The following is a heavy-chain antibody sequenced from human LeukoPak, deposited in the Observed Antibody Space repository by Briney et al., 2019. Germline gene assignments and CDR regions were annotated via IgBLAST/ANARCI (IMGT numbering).Heavy chain of an antibody. CDR3: ARLIPVAGTYYFDY. V-gene: IGHV5-51*01. D-gene: IGHD6-19*01. CDR1: GYSFTNYW. CDR2: IYPGDSNT. J-gene: IGHJ4*02. Sequence: GESLKISCKGSGYSFTNYWIDWVRQMPGKGLEWMGIIYPGDSNTRYSPSFQGQVTISADKSISTAYLQWSSLKASDTAMYYCARLIPVAGTYYFDYWGQGTLVTVSS.